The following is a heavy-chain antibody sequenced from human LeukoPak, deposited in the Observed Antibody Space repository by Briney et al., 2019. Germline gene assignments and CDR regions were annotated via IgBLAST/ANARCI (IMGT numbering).Heavy chain of an antibody. CDR2: INPSGSST. Sequence: ASVTVSCKAFGNTFTSYHMQWVRQAPGQGLEWMGIINPSGSSTSYAQKFQGRVTMTRDTSTSTVYMELSSLRSEDTAVYYCARDVGGYNFFDYWGQGTLVTVSS. CDR1: GNTFTSYH. V-gene: IGHV1-46*01. J-gene: IGHJ4*02. D-gene: IGHD5-24*01. CDR3: ARDVGGYNFFDY.